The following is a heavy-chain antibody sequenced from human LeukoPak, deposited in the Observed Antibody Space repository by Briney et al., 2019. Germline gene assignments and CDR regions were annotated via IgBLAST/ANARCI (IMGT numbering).Heavy chain of an antibody. CDR2: IWYDGSNK. Sequence: GGPLRLSCAASGFTFSSYGMHWVRQAPGKGLEWVAVIWYDGSNKYYADSVKGRFTISRDNSKNTLYLQMNSLRAEDTAVYYCARDPSTIAVAGLDYWGQGTLVTVSS. CDR1: GFTFSSYG. CDR3: ARDPSTIAVAGLDY. D-gene: IGHD6-19*01. J-gene: IGHJ4*02. V-gene: IGHV3-33*01.